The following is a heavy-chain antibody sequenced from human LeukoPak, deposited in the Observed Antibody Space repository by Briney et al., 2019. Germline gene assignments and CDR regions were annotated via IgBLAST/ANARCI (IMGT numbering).Heavy chain of an antibody. Sequence: SETLSLTCAVYGGSFSGYYWSWIRQPPGKGLEWIGEINHSGSTNHNPSLKSRVTISVDTSKNQFSLKLSSVTAADTAVYYCARGDSVPPSDSRSWFDYWGQGTLVTVSS. V-gene: IGHV4-34*01. D-gene: IGHD3-22*01. CDR1: GGSFSGYY. CDR3: ARGDSVPPSDSRSWFDY. J-gene: IGHJ4*02. CDR2: INHSGST.